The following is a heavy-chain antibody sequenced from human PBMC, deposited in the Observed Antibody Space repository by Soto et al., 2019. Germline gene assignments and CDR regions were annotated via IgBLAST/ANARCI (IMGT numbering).Heavy chain of an antibody. CDR2: ISGSGGST. CDR3: AKSQNYGDYVGNYFDD. D-gene: IGHD4-17*01. CDR1: GFTFSDYY. V-gene: IGHV3-23*01. Sequence: GGSLRLSCAASGFTFSDYYMSWIRQAPGKGLEWVSAISGSGGSTYYADSVKGRFTISRDNSKNTLYLQMNSLRAEDTAVYYCAKSQNYGDYVGNYFDDWGQGSLVTVSS. J-gene: IGHJ4*02.